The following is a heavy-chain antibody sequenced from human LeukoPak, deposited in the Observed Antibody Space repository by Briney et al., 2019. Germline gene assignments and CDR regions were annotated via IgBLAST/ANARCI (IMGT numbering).Heavy chain of an antibody. CDR2: IHRSGST. Sequence: SETLSLTCGVSGGSISNGNWWSWVRQPPGKGLEWIGEIHRSGSTNCNPSLKSRVTISVDKSKNQFSLMLTSVTAADTAVFYCARNGYYSADYWGQGTLVTVSS. J-gene: IGHJ4*02. CDR3: ARNGYYSADY. CDR1: GGSISNGNW. D-gene: IGHD4-17*01. V-gene: IGHV4-4*02.